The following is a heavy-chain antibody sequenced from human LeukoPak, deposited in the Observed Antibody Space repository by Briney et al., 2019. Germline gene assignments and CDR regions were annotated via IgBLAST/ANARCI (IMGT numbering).Heavy chain of an antibody. J-gene: IGHJ4*02. V-gene: IGHV3-74*01. CDR2: INSDGSST. D-gene: IGHD2-2*01. Sequence: AGGSLRLSCAASGFTFSSYWMHWVRQAPGKGLVWVSRINSDGSSTSYADSVKGRFTISRDNSKNTLFLQMNSLRAEDTAVYYCARESSSTSCQYYWGQGTLVTVSS. CDR3: ARESSSTSCQYY. CDR1: GFTFSSYW.